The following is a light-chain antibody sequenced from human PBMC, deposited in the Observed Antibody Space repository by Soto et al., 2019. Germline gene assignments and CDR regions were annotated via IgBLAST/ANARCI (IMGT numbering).Light chain of an antibody. Sequence: EIVLTQSPGILALSPGERATVSCRASQRVSSSYLAWYQQKPGQAPRLLIYSASSRATGVPDRFSGSGSGTDFTLTISRLEPEDFAVYYCHQDGRSPWTFGQGTKVEIK. J-gene: IGKJ1*01. CDR1: QRVSSSY. V-gene: IGKV3-20*01. CDR3: HQDGRSPWT. CDR2: SAS.